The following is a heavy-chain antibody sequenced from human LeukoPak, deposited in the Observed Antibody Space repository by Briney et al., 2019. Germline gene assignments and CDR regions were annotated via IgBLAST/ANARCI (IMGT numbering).Heavy chain of an antibody. CDR2: ITRDRSST. CDR1: GFTFISSW. D-gene: IGHD3-16*01. V-gene: IGHV3-74*01. J-gene: IGHJ6*04. Sequence: GGSLRLSCAATGFTFISSWMHWVRHAPGKGLVWVSRITRDRSSTNYADSVKGRFTTSRDNAKKTLYLQMDSLRDDETAVYYCARDPGYERWSPFWGGMDVWGKGTTVIVSS. CDR3: ARDPGYERWSPFWGGMDV.